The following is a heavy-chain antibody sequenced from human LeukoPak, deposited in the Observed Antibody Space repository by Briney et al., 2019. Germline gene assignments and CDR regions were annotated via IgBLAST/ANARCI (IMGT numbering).Heavy chain of an antibody. CDR2: ISYSGST. D-gene: IGHD3-10*01. V-gene: IGHV4-31*03. Sequence: SETLSLTCSVSGGSISSDAYCWSWIRQHPGKGLEWIGYISYSGSTYQNPSLKSRVTISVDTSENQFSLKLRSVTAADTAVYYCARGDGESLHFDYWGQGTLVTVSS. CDR3: ARGDGESLHFDY. J-gene: IGHJ4*02. CDR1: GGSISSDAYC.